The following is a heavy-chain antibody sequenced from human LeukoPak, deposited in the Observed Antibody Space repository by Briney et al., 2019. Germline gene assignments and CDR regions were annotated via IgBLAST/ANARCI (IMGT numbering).Heavy chain of an antibody. CDR1: GGTFSSYA. CDR2: IIPIFGTA. J-gene: IGHJ4*02. D-gene: IGHD5-12*01. Sequence: SVKVSCKASGGTFSSYAISWVRQAPGRGLEWMGGIIPIFGTANYAQKFQGRVTITADKSTSTAYMELSSLRSEDTAVYYCARGRLGSPYYFDYWGQGTRVTVSS. V-gene: IGHV1-69*06. CDR3: ARGRLGSPYYFDY.